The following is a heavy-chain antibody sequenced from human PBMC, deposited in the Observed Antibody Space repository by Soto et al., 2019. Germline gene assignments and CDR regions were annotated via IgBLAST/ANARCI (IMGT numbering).Heavy chain of an antibody. D-gene: IGHD3-3*01. J-gene: IGHJ3*01. CDR2: INGNGGDP. V-gene: IGHV3-23*01. Sequence: EVQLFESGGGLVQPGGSLRISCAASGFTFGRYAMTWVRQAPGKGLEWVSGINGNGGDPYYADSVKGRFTISRDNPKNPGYLQMNSLRVEDTAVYYCAKIYDFWRRHHDSFDVWGQGTLVIVSS. CDR3: AKIYDFWRRHHDSFDV. CDR1: GFTFGRYA.